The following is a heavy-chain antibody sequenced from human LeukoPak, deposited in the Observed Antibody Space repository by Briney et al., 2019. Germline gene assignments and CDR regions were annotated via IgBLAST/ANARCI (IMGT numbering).Heavy chain of an antibody. CDR2: INHSGST. V-gene: IGHV4-34*01. CDR3: ASVSLGSYSKDY. Sequence: SETLSLTCAVYSGSFSGYYWSWIRQPPGKGLEWIGEINHSGSTNYNPSLKSRVTISVDTSKNQFSLKLSSVTAADTAVYYCASVSLGSYSKDYWGQGTLVTVSS. D-gene: IGHD1-26*01. J-gene: IGHJ4*02. CDR1: SGSFSGYY.